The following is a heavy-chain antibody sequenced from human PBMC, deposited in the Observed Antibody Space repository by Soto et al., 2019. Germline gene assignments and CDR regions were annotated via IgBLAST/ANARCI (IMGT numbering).Heavy chain of an antibody. CDR2: ISAYNGNT. CDR1: GYTFTSYG. J-gene: IGHJ4*02. Sequence: ASVKVSCKASGYTFTSYGISWVRQAPGQGLEWMGWISAYNGNTNYAQKLQGRVTMTTDTSTSTAYMELRSLRSDDTAVYYCARVSSYYYDSSGYYDYWGQGTLVTVSS. D-gene: IGHD3-22*01. CDR3: ARVSSYYYDSSGYYDY. V-gene: IGHV1-18*01.